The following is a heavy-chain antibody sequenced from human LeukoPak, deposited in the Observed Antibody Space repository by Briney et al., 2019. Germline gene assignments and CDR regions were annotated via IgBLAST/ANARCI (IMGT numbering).Heavy chain of an antibody. CDR2: LRGDGET. J-gene: IGHJ4*02. Sequence: GGSLRLSCAASGLSFTSFAMSWVRQAPARGPEWVSSLRGDGETFYADSVRGRFTLSRDDSRNTVYLQLNNLRVEDTAIYYCARASWVSSADAVRWGQGTQGTVSS. V-gene: IGHV3-23*01. CDR3: ARASWVSSADAVR. D-gene: IGHD3-16*01. CDR1: GLSFTSFA.